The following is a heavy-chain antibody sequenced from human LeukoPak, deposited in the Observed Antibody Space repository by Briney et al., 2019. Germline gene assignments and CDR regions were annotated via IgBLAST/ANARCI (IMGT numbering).Heavy chain of an antibody. D-gene: IGHD4-17*01. CDR2: IRGGGTSE. J-gene: IGHJ3*02. CDR3: ARDPNGDYIGAFDM. CDR1: GFTFSSYS. V-gene: IGHV3-23*01. Sequence: GGSLRLSSAASGFTFSSYSMNWVRQAPGKGPEWVSAIRGGGTSEFYADSVKGRFRISRDNSKDTLFLQMNSLRAEDTAVYYCARDPNGDYIGAFDMWGPGTMVTVSS.